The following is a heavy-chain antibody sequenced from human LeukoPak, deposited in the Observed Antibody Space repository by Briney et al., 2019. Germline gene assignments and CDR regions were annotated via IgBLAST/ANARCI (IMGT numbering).Heavy chain of an antibody. CDR3: ARDWKGRDFDY. Sequence: GGSLRLSCAASGFTFRSYAVSWVRQAPGKGREWVANIKQDGSEKYYVDSVKGRFTISRDNAKNSLYLQMNSLRAEDTDVYYCARDWKGRDFDYWGQGTLVTVSS. D-gene: IGHD1-1*01. J-gene: IGHJ4*02. V-gene: IGHV3-7*01. CDR1: GFTFRSYA. CDR2: IKQDGSEK.